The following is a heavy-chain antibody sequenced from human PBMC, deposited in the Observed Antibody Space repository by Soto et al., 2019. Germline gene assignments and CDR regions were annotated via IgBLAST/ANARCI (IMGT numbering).Heavy chain of an antibody. CDR3: TYLHYDILTASKLSYFDY. CDR1: GFTFNNAW. CDR2: IKSKTDGGTR. D-gene: IGHD3-9*01. V-gene: IGHV3-15*01. Sequence: PGGSLRLSCAASGFTFNNAWMAWVRQAPGKGLEWVGRIKSKTDGGTRDYAAPVKGRFTISREDSKTTLYLQMNSLETEDTAVYYCTYLHYDILTASKLSYFDYWGQGTLVAVSS. J-gene: IGHJ4*02.